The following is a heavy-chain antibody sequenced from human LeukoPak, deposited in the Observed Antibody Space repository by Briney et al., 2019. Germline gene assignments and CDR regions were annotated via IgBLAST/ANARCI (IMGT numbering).Heavy chain of an antibody. V-gene: IGHV4-61*01. J-gene: IGHJ4*02. CDR2: MFYSGST. CDR3: ARGYYGLGSR. CDR1: GGSVSSGNYR. D-gene: IGHD3-10*01. Sequence: PSETQSLTCTVSGGSVSSGNYRWSWIRQAPGKGLEWIGFMFYSGSTNYNPSLKSRVAMSVDTSKNEFSLKLSSVTAADTAMYYCARGYYGLGSRWGQGALVTVSS.